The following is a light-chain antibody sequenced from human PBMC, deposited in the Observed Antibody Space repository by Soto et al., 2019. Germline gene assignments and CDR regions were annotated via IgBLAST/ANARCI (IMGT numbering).Light chain of an antibody. Sequence: DIQMTQSPSTLSASVGDRVTITCRASQSISTLLAWYQQKPGRAPELLTSDASSLESGVPSRFSGSGSGAEFTLTISSLQPDDFATYYCQQYNSYSLWTFGQGTKLDIK. CDR2: DAS. J-gene: IGKJ1*01. CDR3: QQYNSYSLWT. CDR1: QSISTL. V-gene: IGKV1-5*01.